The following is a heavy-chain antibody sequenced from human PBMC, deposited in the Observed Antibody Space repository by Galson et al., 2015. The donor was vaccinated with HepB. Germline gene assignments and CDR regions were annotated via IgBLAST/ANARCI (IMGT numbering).Heavy chain of an antibody. Sequence: SLRLSCAASGFTFSSYGMHWVRQAPGKGLEWVAVIWYDGSNKYYADSVKGRFTISRDNSKNTLYLQMNSLRAGDTAVYYCARGYFDWLPHYYYMDVWGKGTTVTVSS. CDR3: ARGYFDWLPHYYYMDV. CDR2: IWYDGSNK. V-gene: IGHV3-33*01. CDR1: GFTFSSYG. J-gene: IGHJ6*03. D-gene: IGHD3-9*01.